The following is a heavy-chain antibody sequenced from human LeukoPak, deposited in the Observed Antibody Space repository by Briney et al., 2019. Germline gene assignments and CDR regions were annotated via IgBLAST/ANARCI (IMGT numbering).Heavy chain of an antibody. CDR3: ARPFRQFDSSSSYYSFDP. V-gene: IGHV3-20*04. Sequence: GGSLRLSCAASGFTFDDYGMSWVRQAPGKGLEWVSGINWNGGSTGYADSVKGRFTISRDNAKNSLFLQMNSLRAEDTAVYYCARPFRQFDSSSSYYSFDPWGRGTVVTVSS. D-gene: IGHD3-22*01. J-gene: IGHJ5*02. CDR1: GFTFDDYG. CDR2: INWNGGST.